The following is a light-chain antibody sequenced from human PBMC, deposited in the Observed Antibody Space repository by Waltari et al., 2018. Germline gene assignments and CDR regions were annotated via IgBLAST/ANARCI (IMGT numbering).Light chain of an antibody. CDR1: NFNIGSNS. CDR3: ATWEGSQRV. CDR2: DND. V-gene: IGLV1-44*01. J-gene: IGLJ1*01. Sequence: QSVVTQPPSASGTPGQRVTISCSGSNFNIGSNSVYWFQQLPGAAPKLLMSDNDQRPSGVPDRFSASKSGTSASLAISALQSGDEADYYCATWEGSQRVFGTGTKVTVL.